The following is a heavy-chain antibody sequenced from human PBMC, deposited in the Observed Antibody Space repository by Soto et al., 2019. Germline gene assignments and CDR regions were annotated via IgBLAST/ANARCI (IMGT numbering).Heavy chain of an antibody. V-gene: IGHV3-53*03. CDR3: ARAQDGYNFLYGPT. Sequence: HPGGSLRLSCTASGFTVRNNYMSWVRQAAGKGLEWVSVIYGGGSTDYADSVKGRFIISRDNSKNTLYLQMNSLRAEDTAVYYCARAQDGYNFLYGPTWGQGTQVTVSS. D-gene: IGHD5-12*01. CDR2: IYGGGST. CDR1: GFTVRNNY. J-gene: IGHJ5*02.